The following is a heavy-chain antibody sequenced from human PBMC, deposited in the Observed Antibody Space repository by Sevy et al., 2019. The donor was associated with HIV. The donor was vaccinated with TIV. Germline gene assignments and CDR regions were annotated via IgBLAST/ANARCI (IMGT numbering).Heavy chain of an antibody. CDR3: AKDYLTMVLGIDY. V-gene: IGHV3-30*02. D-gene: IGHD3-10*01. CDR2: IRYDGSNK. CDR1: GFTFSSYG. Sequence: GGSLRLSCAASGFTFSSYGMHWVRQAPGKGLEWVAFIRYDGSNKYYADSVKGRFTISIDNSKNTRYLQMNSLRAEDTAVYYCAKDYLTMVLGIDYWGQGTLVTVSS. J-gene: IGHJ4*02.